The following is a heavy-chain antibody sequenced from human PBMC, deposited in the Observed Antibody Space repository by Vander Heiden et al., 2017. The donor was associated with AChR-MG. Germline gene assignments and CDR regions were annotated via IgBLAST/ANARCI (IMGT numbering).Heavy chain of an antibody. CDR3: AKGPPSTSTINWFDP. Sequence: DVQLLESGGGLVQPGGSLRLSCAAPGFTFSNFALSWVRQAPGKGLEWISAISDSGNSPYYADSVKGRFTISRDNSKNTLYLQMKSLRAEDTAVYYCAKGPPSTSTINWFDPWGQGTLVTVSS. D-gene: IGHD2-2*01. J-gene: IGHJ5*02. V-gene: IGHV3-23*01. CDR2: ISDSGNSP. CDR1: GFTFSNFA.